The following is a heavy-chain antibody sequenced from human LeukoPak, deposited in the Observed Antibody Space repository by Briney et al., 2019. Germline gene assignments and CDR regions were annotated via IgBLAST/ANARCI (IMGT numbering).Heavy chain of an antibody. CDR1: GFTFSNYW. D-gene: IGHD5-18*01. Sequence: GGSLRLSCAASGFTFSNYWMSWVRQAPGKGLGWVSYISSSGSTIYYADSVKGRFTISRDNAKNSLYLQMNSLRAEDTAVYYCARPTWGYSYGPPRYMDVWGKGTTVTVSS. CDR3: ARPTWGYSYGPPRYMDV. CDR2: ISSSGSTI. V-gene: IGHV3-11*01. J-gene: IGHJ6*03.